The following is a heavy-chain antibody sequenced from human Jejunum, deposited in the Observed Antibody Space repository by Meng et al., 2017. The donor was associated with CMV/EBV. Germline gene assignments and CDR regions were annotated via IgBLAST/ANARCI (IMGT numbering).Heavy chain of an antibody. Sequence: ACGFPFSSYNMNWVRQAPGKGLEWVSSISGNSNYIFYRDSVEGRFTISRDNAKNSLFLQMNSLRAEDSAVYYCARDMVWGDPNSFDAWGQGTLVTVSS. J-gene: IGHJ5*02. V-gene: IGHV3-21*01. CDR3: ARDMVWGDPNSFDA. CDR2: ISGNSNYI. D-gene: IGHD3-10*01. CDR1: GFPFSSYN.